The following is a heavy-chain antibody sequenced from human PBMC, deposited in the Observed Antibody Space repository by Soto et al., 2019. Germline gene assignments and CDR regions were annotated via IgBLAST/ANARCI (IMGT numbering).Heavy chain of an antibody. J-gene: IGHJ4*02. D-gene: IGHD1-7*01. CDR2: ISSSGSRI. V-gene: IGHV3-48*03. CDR3: ASSGLNFGSGTIDS. Sequence: GGSLRLSCGASGFTFSSYEMTWVRQAPGKGLEWVSYISSSGSRIYYADSVKGRFTISRDNAKNSLYLQMNSLRAEDTAVYYCASSGLNFGSGTIDSWGQGTLVTVSS. CDR1: GFTFSSYE.